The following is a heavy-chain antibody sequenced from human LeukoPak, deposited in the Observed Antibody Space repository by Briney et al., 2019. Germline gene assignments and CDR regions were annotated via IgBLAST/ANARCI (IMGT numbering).Heavy chain of an antibody. V-gene: IGHV3-48*04. CDR3: ARGVGYSYGYLPFDY. CDR1: GFTFRTYG. J-gene: IGHJ4*02. Sequence: GGSLRLSCAASGFTFRTYGMNWVRQAPGKGLEWISYINSNSDTVHYSNSVEGRFTISRDNAKNSLYLQMNSLRAEDTAMYYCARGVGYSYGYLPFDYWGQGTLVTVSS. D-gene: IGHD5-18*01. CDR2: INSNSDTV.